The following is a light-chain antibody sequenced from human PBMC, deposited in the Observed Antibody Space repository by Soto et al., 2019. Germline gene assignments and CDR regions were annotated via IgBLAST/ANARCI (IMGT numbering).Light chain of an antibody. J-gene: IGKJ4*01. CDR2: DAS. CDR3: QQRSNWPLT. CDR1: QGIGDT. V-gene: IGKV3D-11*01. Sequence: EVVMTQSPATLSVAPAEGVTLSCTASQGIGDTLAWYQHKPGQTPRLIIHDASNRATGIPARFSGSGYGTDFNLTISSLETEDFAVYYCQQRSNWPLTFGGGTKVDIK.